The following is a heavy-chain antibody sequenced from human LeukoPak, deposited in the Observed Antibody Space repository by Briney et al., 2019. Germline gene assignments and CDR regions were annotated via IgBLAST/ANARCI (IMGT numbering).Heavy chain of an antibody. J-gene: IGHJ4*02. CDR2: IIPIFGIA. CDR3: ARGVATNPLDY. Sequence: GASVKVSCKASGGTFSSYAISWVRQAPGQGLEWMGRIIPIFGIANYAQKFQGRVTITADKSTSTAYMELSRLRSEDTAVYYCARGVATNPLDYWGQGTLVTVSS. CDR1: GGTFSSYA. V-gene: IGHV1-69*04. D-gene: IGHD5-24*01.